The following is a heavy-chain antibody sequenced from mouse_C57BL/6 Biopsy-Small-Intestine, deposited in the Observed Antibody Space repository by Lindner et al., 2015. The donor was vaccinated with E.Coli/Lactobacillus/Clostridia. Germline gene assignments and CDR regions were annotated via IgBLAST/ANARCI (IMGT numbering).Heavy chain of an antibody. D-gene: IGHD1-1*01. CDR3: ARGSITTHFDY. Sequence: VQLQESGAELVKPGASVKISCKASGYAFSSYWMNWVKQRPGKGLEWIGQIYPGDGDTNYNGKFKGKAILTADKSSSTAYMQLSSLTSEDSAVYFCARGSITTHFDYWGQGTTLTVSS. V-gene: IGHV1-80*01. CDR1: GYAFSSYW. J-gene: IGHJ2*01. CDR2: IYPGDGDT.